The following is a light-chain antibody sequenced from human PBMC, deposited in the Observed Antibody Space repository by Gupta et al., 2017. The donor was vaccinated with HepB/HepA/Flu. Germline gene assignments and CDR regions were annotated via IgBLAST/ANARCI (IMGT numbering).Light chain of an antibody. J-gene: IGKJ1*01. CDR1: QSLVYSDGNTY. CDR3: LQFTHWPPWT. Sequence: DVVMTQSPLSLPVTLGQPASISCRSSQSLVYSDGNTYLNWFQHRPGPSPRRLIHKVSNGDSVVTDRFSDSGSGTYLALEISRCEDEDAGVYYCLQFTHWPPWTFGQGTKVEIK. CDR2: KVS. V-gene: IGKV2-30*01.